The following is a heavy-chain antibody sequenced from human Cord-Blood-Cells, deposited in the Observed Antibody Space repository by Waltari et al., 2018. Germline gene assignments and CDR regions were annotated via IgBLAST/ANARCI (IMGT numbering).Heavy chain of an antibody. CDR2: IYYSGST. J-gene: IGHJ4*02. CDR1: GGSISSYY. Sequence: QVQLQESGPGLVKPSETLSLTCTVSGGSISSYYWSWIRQPPGKGLEWIGYIYYSGSTIYNPSLKSRVPISVDTSKNQFSLKLSSVTAADTAVYYCASSRAKYYFDYWGQGTLVTVSS. CDR3: ASSRAKYYFDY. V-gene: IGHV4-59*01.